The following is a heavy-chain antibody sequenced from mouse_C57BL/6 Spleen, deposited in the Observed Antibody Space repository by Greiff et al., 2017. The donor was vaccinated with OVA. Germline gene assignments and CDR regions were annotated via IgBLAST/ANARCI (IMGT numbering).Heavy chain of an antibody. Sequence: QVPLQPPGAELVKPGGSVKMSCKASGYTFTSYWVTWVKPRAGQGLEWIGDIYPGSGSTNYNEKFKSKATLTVDTSSSTAYMQLSSLTSEDSAVYYCARSKDRDYWGQGTTLTVSS. CDR2: IYPGSGST. D-gene: IGHD3-2*01. V-gene: IGHV1-55*01. J-gene: IGHJ2*01. CDR3: ARSKDRDY. CDR1: GYTFTSYW.